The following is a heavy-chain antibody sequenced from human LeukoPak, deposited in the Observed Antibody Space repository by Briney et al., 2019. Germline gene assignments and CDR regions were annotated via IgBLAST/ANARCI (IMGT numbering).Heavy chain of an antibody. CDR2: GSYSGST. CDR3: ARAYGSYSFDY. D-gene: IGHD1-26*01. CDR1: GGSISSYY. Sequence: PSETLSLTCTVSGGSISSYYWNWIRQPPGKGLEWIGYGSYSGSTDYNPSLKSRVTISVDTPKNQFSLKLSSVTAADTAVHYCARAYGSYSFDYWGQGTLVTVSS. V-gene: IGHV4-59*01. J-gene: IGHJ4*02.